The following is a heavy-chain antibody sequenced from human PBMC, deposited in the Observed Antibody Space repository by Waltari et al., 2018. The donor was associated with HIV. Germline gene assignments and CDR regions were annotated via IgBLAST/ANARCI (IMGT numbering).Heavy chain of an antibody. CDR2: IKQDGSEK. J-gene: IGHJ3*02. V-gene: IGHV3-7*01. CDR1: GFPFSSLR. D-gene: IGHD1-1*01. Sequence: EVQLVESGGGLVQPGGSLRLSCAASGFPFSSLRRSLVRQAPGKGLEWVANIKQDGSEKYYVDSVKGRFTISRDNAKNSLYLQMNSLRAEDTAVYYCARDNWNDGLDIWGQGTMVTVSS. CDR3: ARDNWNDGLDI.